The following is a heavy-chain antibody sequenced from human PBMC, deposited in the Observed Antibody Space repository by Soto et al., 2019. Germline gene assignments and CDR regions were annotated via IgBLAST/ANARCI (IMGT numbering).Heavy chain of an antibody. J-gene: IGHJ4*02. CDR3: ARDRGYSGYDGGGDY. V-gene: IGHV3-21*01. CDR1: GFTFSSYS. D-gene: IGHD5-12*01. CDR2: ISSSSSYI. Sequence: EVQLVESGGGLVKPGGSLRLSCAASGFTFSSYSMNWVRQAPGKGLEWVSSISSSSSYIYYADSVKGRFTISRDNAKNSLYLQMNSLRAEDTAVYYCARDRGYSGYDGGGDYWGQGTLVTVSS.